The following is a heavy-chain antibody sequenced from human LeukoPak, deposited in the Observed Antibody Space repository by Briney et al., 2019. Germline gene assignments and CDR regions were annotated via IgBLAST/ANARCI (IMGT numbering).Heavy chain of an antibody. CDR3: TRGVHHKPFDY. J-gene: IGHJ4*02. CDR1: GFSLSTSGMR. Sequence: SGPALVRPTQTLTLTCTFSGFSLSTSGMRVSWIRQPPGKALEWLARIDWDDDKFYSTSLKTRLTISKDPSKNQVVLTMTNMDPVDTATYYCTRGVHHKPFDYWGQGTLVTFSS. D-gene: IGHD1-1*01. CDR2: IDWDDDK. V-gene: IGHV2-70*04.